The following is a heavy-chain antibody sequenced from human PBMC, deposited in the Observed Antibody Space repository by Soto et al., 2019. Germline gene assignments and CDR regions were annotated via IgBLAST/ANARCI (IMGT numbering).Heavy chain of an antibody. J-gene: IGHJ6*02. CDR1: GGYISSYY. CDR2: IYYSGST. Sequence: SDTQSLIYTVSGGYISSYYWSWIRQPPGKGLEWIGYIYYSGSTNYNPSLKSRVTISVDTSKNQFSLRLSSVTAADTAVYYCARVGPDLAGFYYYYGMDVWGQGTTVTVS. V-gene: IGHV4-59*01. CDR3: ARVGPDLAGFYYYYGMDV. D-gene: IGHD2-21*01.